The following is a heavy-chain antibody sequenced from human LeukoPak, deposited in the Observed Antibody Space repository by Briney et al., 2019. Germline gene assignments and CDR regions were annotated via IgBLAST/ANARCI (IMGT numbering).Heavy chain of an antibody. V-gene: IGHV3-30*04. CDR2: ISYDGSNK. J-gene: IGHJ4*02. Sequence: GGSLRLSCAASGFTFSSYAMHWVRQAPGKGLEWVAVISYDGSNKYYADTVKGRFTISRDNSKNTLYLQMNSLRAEDTAVYYCARGRRMGYWGQGTLVTVSP. CDR3: ARGRRMGY. CDR1: GFTFSSYA. D-gene: IGHD2-15*01.